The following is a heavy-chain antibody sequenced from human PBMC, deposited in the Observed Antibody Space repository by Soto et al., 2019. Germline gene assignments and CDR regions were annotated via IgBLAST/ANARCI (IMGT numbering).Heavy chain of an antibody. CDR1: GCTFTRNW. CDR2: IFPIDSDT. J-gene: IGHJ3*01. CDR3: ATPGGRDFNAFDV. D-gene: IGHD2-21*02. Sequence: GESLKISCKSSGCTFTRNWNDWVRQMPGKGLEWMGIIFPIDSDTRYSPASQGQVTISADNSSSTAYLQWSSLKASDTAIYYCATPGGRDFNAFDVWGQGTMVTVSS. V-gene: IGHV5-51*01.